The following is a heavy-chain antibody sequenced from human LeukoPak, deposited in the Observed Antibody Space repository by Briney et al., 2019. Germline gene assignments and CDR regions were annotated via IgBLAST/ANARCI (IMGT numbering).Heavy chain of an antibody. Sequence: SETLSLTCTLSGGSISIYYWSWIRQPPGKGLEWIGYIYYSGSTNYNPSLKSRVTISVDTSKNQFSLKLSSVTAAGTAVYYCASYGDYEYYFDYWGQGTLVTVSS. CDR3: ASYGDYEYYFDY. V-gene: IGHV4-59*01. D-gene: IGHD4-17*01. CDR2: IYYSGST. CDR1: GGSISIYY. J-gene: IGHJ4*02.